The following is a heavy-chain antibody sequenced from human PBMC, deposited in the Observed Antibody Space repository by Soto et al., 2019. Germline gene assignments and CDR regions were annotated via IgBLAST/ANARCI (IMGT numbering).Heavy chain of an antibody. D-gene: IGHD6-13*01. J-gene: IGHJ6*02. CDR3: ARTAAAGKYYYGVDV. CDR1: GYSFTSYW. V-gene: IGHV5-51*01. Sequence: GESLKISGKGSGYSFTSYWIGWVRQMPGKGLEWMGIIYPGDSGTRYSPSFQGQVTISADKSITTAYLQWSSLKASDTAMYYCARTAAAGKYYYGVDVWGQGTTVTVSS. CDR2: IYPGDSGT.